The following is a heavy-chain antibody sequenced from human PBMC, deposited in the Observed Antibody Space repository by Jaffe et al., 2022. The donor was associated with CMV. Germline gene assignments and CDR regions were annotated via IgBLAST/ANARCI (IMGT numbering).Heavy chain of an antibody. CDR1: GFTFSSYW. D-gene: IGHD3-22*01. CDR3: ARDKHYYDSSGYSDI. CDR2: IKQDGSEK. V-gene: IGHV3-7*03. Sequence: EVQLVESGGGLVQPGGSLRLSCAASGFTFSSYWMSWVRQAPGKGLEWVANIKQDGSEKYYVDSVKGRFTISRDNAKNSLYLQMNSLRAEDTAVYYCARDKHYYDSSGYSDIWGQGTMVTVSS. J-gene: IGHJ3*02.